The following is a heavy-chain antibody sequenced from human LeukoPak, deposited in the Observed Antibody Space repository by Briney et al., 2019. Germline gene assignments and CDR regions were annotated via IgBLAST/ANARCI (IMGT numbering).Heavy chain of an antibody. CDR1: GVSFSGYY. CDR3: ASVHDFWSVERSVDY. CDR2: XNHSGSN. V-gene: IGHV4-34*01. Sequence: SETLSLTCAVYGVSFSGYYWSWIRQPPGKXXXXXXXXNHSGSNHYTXXXKXRXXXXVDTPKXXFSLKLSSVTAADTAVYYRASVHDFWSVERSVDYRGQGTLVTVSS. J-gene: IGHJ4*02. D-gene: IGHD3-3*01.